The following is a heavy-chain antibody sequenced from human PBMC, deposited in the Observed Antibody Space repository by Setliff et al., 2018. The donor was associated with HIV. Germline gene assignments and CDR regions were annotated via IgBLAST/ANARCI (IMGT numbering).Heavy chain of an antibody. CDR1: GYTFTKYY. CDR2: INPSGGGT. D-gene: IGHD6-13*01. J-gene: IGHJ3*02. V-gene: IGHV1-46*01. Sequence: ASVKVSCKASGYTFTKYYIYWVRQAPGQGLEWMGIINPSGGGTSYAQKFQGRVTMTRDMSTSTVYMELSSLRSEDTAVFYCARVEAADGTGSFDIWGQGTMVTVSS. CDR3: ARVEAADGTGSFDI.